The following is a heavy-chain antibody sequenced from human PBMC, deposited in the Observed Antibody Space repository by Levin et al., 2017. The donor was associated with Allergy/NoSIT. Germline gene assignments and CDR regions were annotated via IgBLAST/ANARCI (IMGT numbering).Heavy chain of an antibody. CDR3: AKRGYCSPTSCDAVDYGMDV. CDR1: GFTFSSYA. CDR2: ISGSGGST. J-gene: IGHJ6*02. D-gene: IGHD2-2*01. V-gene: IGHV3-23*01. Sequence: PGGSLRLSCAASGFTFSSYAMFWVRQAPGKGLEWVSGISGSGGSTDYADSVKGRFTISRDSSKNTLYLQMNSLRADDTAAYYCAKRGYCSPTSCDAVDYGMDVWGQGTTVTVSS.